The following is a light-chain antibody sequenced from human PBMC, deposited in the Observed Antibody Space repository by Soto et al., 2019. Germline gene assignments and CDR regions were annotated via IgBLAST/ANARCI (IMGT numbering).Light chain of an antibody. V-gene: IGLV2-14*01. CDR2: EVN. CDR1: SSDVGGHNY. CDR3: SSYTNNQRV. Sequence: QTALTQPASVSGSPGQSITISCTGTSSDVGGHNYVSWYQQHPGKAPKLIIYEVNNRPSGVSNRFSGSKSGNTASLTISGLHAEDEADYYCSSYTNNQRVFGGGTKLTVL. J-gene: IGLJ3*02.